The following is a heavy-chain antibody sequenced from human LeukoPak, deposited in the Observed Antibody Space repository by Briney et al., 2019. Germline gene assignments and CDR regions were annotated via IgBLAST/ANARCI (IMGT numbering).Heavy chain of an antibody. CDR1: GFTVSSNY. Sequence: PGGSLRLSCAASGFTVSSNYMSWVRQAPGKGLEWVSVIYSGGSTYYADSVKGRFTISRDNSKNTLYLQMNSLRAEDTAVYYCARQTTVSYYYYYMDVWGKGTTVTVSS. V-gene: IGHV3-53*01. J-gene: IGHJ6*03. D-gene: IGHD4-17*01. CDR3: ARQTTVSYYYYYMDV. CDR2: IYSGGST.